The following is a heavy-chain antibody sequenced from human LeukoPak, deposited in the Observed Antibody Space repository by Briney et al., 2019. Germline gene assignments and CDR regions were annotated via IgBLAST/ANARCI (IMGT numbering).Heavy chain of an antibody. Sequence: PGGSLRLSCAASGFTFSNAYMNWVRQAPGKGLEWVGRIKPKTDGETTEYAAPVKDRFSISRDDSKSMMYLQMNSLKTEDTAKYYCTKDYCGKFCSAVWGQGTTVTVSS. V-gene: IGHV3-15*07. J-gene: IGHJ6*02. D-gene: IGHD3-9*01. CDR2: IKPKTDGETT. CDR1: GFTFSNAY. CDR3: TKDYCGKFCSAV.